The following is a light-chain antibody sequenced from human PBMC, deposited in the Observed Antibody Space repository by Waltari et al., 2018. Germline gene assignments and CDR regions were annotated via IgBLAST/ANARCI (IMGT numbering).Light chain of an antibody. Sequence: QSALTQPASVSGSPGQSITISCTGTSSDVGSDNYVSWYQQHPGKAPKLMIYEVSSRPSGVSKRFSGSKSANTASMTISGLQAEDEADYYCSSSTSSSTLVFGTGTKVTVL. CDR1: SSDVGSDNY. CDR2: EVS. J-gene: IGLJ1*01. V-gene: IGLV2-14*01. CDR3: SSSTSSSTLV.